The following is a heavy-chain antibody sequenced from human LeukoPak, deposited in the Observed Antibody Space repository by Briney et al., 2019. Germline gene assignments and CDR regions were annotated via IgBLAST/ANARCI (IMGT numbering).Heavy chain of an antibody. J-gene: IGHJ4*02. V-gene: IGHV1-2*02. D-gene: IGHD4-17*01. Sequence: ASVKVSCKASGYTFTGYYMHWVRQAPGQGLEWMGWINPNSGGTNYAQKFQGRVTMTRDPSISTAYMELSRLRSDDTAVYYCARDSNGDYYFDYWGQGTLVTVSS. CDR3: ARDSNGDYYFDY. CDR2: INPNSGGT. CDR1: GYTFTGYY.